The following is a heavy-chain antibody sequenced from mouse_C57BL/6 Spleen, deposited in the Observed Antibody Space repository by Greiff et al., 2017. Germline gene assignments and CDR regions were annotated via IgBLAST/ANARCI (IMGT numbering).Heavy chain of an antibody. D-gene: IGHD2-4*01. Sequence: VQVVESGAELARPGASVKLSCKASGYTFTSYGISWVKQRTGQGLEWIGEIYPRSGNTYYNEKFKGKATLTADKSSSTAYMELRSLTSEDSAVYFCARGDDYDAWFAYWGQGTLVTVSA. J-gene: IGHJ3*01. V-gene: IGHV1-81*01. CDR1: GYTFTSYG. CDR2: IYPRSGNT. CDR3: ARGDDYDAWFAY.